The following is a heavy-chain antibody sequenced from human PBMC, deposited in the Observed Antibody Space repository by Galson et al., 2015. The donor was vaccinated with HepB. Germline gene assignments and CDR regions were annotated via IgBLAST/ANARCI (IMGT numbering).Heavy chain of an antibody. J-gene: IGHJ2*01. D-gene: IGHD2-21*02. V-gene: IGHV3-21*01. Sequence: SLRLSCAASRFTFSRYTMNWVRQAPGVGLEWVSSISSSSTYIYYADSVKGRFTISRDDAKNSLYLQMNSLRAEDTAVYYCARSDFDSYFDHWGRGTLVTVSS. CDR1: RFTFSRYT. CDR2: ISSSSTYI. CDR3: ARSDFDSYFDH.